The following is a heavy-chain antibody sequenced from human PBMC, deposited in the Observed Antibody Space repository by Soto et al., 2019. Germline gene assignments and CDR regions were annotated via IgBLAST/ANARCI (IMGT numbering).Heavy chain of an antibody. D-gene: IGHD3-9*01. CDR1: GFTFSGSA. Sequence: GGSLRLSCAASGFTFSGSAMHWVRQASGKGLEWVGRIRSKANSYATAYAASVKGRFTISRDDSKNTAYLQMNSLKTEDTAVYYCTSSKFRYYDILTGYQDYYYYYMEVWGKGTTVTVSS. J-gene: IGHJ6*03. V-gene: IGHV3-73*01. CDR3: TSSKFRYYDILTGYQDYYYYYMEV. CDR2: IRSKANSYAT.